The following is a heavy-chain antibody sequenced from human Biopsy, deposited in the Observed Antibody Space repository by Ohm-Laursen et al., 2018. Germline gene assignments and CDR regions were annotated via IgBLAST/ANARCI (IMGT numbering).Heavy chain of an antibody. CDR2: IIPIPNVE. Sequence: GASVKVSCKASGDSFTSYAIGWVRQAPGQGLEWMGGIIPIPNVETYAQKFQGRITITADESTSTAYMELSSLTSDDTAVYFCARGEGSSWFDPWGHGTLVTVSS. D-gene: IGHD1-26*01. CDR3: ARGEGSSWFDP. CDR1: GDSFTSYA. V-gene: IGHV1-69*10. J-gene: IGHJ5*02.